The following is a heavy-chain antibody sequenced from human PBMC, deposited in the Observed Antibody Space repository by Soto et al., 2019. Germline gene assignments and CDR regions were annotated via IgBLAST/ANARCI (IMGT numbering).Heavy chain of an antibody. V-gene: IGHV3-30-3*01. D-gene: IGHD5-18*01. CDR1: GFTFSSYA. J-gene: IGHJ5*02. CDR2: ISYDGSNK. CDR3: ARDLGWGLYSYDTKGFDP. Sequence: QVQLVESGGGVVQPGRSLRLSCAASGFTFSSYAMHWVRQAPGKGLEWVAVISYDGSNKYYADSVKGRFTISRDNSKNTLYLQMNSLRAEDTAVYYCARDLGWGLYSYDTKGFDPWGQGTLVTVSS.